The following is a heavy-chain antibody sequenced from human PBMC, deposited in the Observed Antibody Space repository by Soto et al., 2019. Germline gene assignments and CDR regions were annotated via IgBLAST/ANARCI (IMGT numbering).Heavy chain of an antibody. CDR3: ARAWQLRYFDRATIVP. J-gene: IGHJ5*02. Sequence: PSETLSLTCTVSDGSIGGYYWNWIRQPAGKGLEWIGRIYATTTGSTNYNPSLKSRVTISVDTSKNQFSPKLSSVTAADTAVYYCARAWQLRYFDRATIVPWGQGTLVTVYS. D-gene: IGHD3-9*01. CDR2: IYATTTGST. CDR1: DGSIGGYY. V-gene: IGHV4-4*07.